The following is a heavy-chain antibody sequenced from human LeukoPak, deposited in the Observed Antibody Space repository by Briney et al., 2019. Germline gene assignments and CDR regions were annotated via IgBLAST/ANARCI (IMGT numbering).Heavy chain of an antibody. CDR3: ARGRISLIVPAARVYFDY. V-gene: IGHV3-48*01. J-gene: IGHJ4*02. CDR2: ISTTSATI. D-gene: IGHD2-2*01. Sequence: GGSLRLSCAASGFSFSDYDMNWVRLAPGKGLEWVAWISTTSATIYYADSVKGRFTISRDNAKNSLYLQMNSLSGEDTAVYYCARGRISLIVPAARVYFDYWGQGTLVTVSS. CDR1: GFSFSDYD.